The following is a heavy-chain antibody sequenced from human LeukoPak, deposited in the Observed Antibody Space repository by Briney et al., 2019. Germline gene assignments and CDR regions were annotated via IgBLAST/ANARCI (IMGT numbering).Heavy chain of an antibody. Sequence: GGSLRLSCAASGFTFSSYWMSWVRQAPGKGLEWVANIKQDGSEKYYVDSVKGRFTISRDNAKNSLYLQMNSLRAEDTAVYYCARDCGLSHCGGDCYQDYWGQGTLVTVSS. D-gene: IGHD2-21*02. CDR3: ARDCGLSHCGGDCYQDY. CDR1: GFTFSSYW. J-gene: IGHJ4*02. CDR2: IKQDGSEK. V-gene: IGHV3-7*01.